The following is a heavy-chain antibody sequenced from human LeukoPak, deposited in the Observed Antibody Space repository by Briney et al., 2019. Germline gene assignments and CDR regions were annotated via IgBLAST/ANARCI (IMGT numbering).Heavy chain of an antibody. CDR2: IYTSGST. J-gene: IGHJ5*02. CDR3: ARQTPNNSGWSGFDP. CDR1: GGSISSGSYY. D-gene: IGHD6-19*01. V-gene: IGHV4-61*02. Sequence: KASETLSLTCTVSGGSISSGSYYWSWIRQPAGKGLEWIGRIYTSGSTNYNPSLKSRVTISVDTSKNQFSLKLSSVTAADTAVYYCARQTPNNSGWSGFDPWGQGTLVTVSS.